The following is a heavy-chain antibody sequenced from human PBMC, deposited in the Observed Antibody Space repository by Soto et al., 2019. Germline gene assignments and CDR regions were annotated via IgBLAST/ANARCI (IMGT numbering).Heavy chain of an antibody. D-gene: IGHD2-15*01. CDR1: GFTFSSYA. Sequence: PGGSLRLSCAASGFTFSSYAMHWVRQAPGKGLEWVAVISYDGSNKYYADSVKGRFTISRDNSKNTLYLQMNSLRAEDTAVYYCARDGIVVVAATPPPFDYRGQGTLVTVSS. CDR2: ISYDGSNK. J-gene: IGHJ4*02. V-gene: IGHV3-30-3*01. CDR3: ARDGIVVVAATPPPFDY.